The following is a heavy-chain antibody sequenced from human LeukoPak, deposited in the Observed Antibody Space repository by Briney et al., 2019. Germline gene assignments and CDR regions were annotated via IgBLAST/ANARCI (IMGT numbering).Heavy chain of an antibody. CDR3: ARVPRDGGNSDDAFDI. Sequence: KTSQTLSLTCTVSGGSISSGGYYWSWLRQPPGKGLEWIGYIYYSGSTYYNPSLKTRVTISVDTSKNQFSLKLSSVTAADTAVYYCARVPRDGGNSDDAFDIWGQGTMVTVSS. CDR2: IYYSGST. V-gene: IGHV4-31*03. CDR1: GGSISSGGYY. J-gene: IGHJ3*02. D-gene: IGHD4-23*01.